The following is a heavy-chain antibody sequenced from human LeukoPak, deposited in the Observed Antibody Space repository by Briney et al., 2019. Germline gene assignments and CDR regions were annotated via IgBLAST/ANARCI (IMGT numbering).Heavy chain of an antibody. CDR3: ARGYSYDY. CDR1: GFSFSAYG. V-gene: IGHV3-23*01. D-gene: IGHD5-18*01. CDR2: ITGSTRTT. J-gene: IGHJ4*02. Sequence: GGSLRLSCAASGFSFSAYGMSWVRQAPGEGLEWVSSITGSTRTTYYADSVKGRFTLSRDNSRNTLFLQMNSLRVEDTAVYYCARGYSYDYWGQGTLVTVSS.